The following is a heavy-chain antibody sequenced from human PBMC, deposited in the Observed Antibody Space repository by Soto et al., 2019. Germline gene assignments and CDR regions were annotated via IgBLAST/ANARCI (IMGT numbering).Heavy chain of an antibody. CDR3: ARVVVVIHDPNFDY. CDR1: GFTFSSYA. V-gene: IGHV3-23*01. CDR2: ISGSGGST. J-gene: IGHJ4*02. D-gene: IGHD3-22*01. Sequence: GGSLRLSCAASGFTFSSYAMSWVRQAPGKGLEWVSAISGSGGSTYYADSVKGRFTISRDNSKNTLYLQMNSLRAEDTAVYYCARVVVVIHDPNFDYWGQGTLVTVSS.